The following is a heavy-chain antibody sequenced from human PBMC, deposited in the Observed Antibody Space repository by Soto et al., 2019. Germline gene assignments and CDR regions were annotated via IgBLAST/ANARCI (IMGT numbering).Heavy chain of an antibody. CDR3: AASIFYYGMDV. CDR2: IYPGDSDT. V-gene: IGHV5-51*01. J-gene: IGHJ6*02. Sequence: GESLKMSCKGSGYTFTNYWIGWVRQMPGKGLEWMGIIYPGDSDTKYSPSFQGQVTISADKSITTTYLRWTSLKASDTAIYYCAASIFYYGMDVWGQGTTVTVSS. CDR1: GYTFTNYW.